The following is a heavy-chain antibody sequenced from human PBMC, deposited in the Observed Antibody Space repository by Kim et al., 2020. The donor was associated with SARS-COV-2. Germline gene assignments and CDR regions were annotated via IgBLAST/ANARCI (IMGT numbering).Heavy chain of an antibody. V-gene: IGHV3-33*01. CDR2: IWYDGSNK. CDR3: ARDSCSGGSCYPPPHGMDV. CDR1: GFTFSSYG. D-gene: IGHD2-15*01. J-gene: IGHJ6*02. Sequence: GGSLRLSCAASGFTFSSYGMHWVRQAPGKGLEWVAVIWYDGSNKYYADSVKGRFTISRDNSKNTLYLQMNSLRAEDTAVYYCARDSCSGGSCYPPPHGMDVWGQGTTVTVSS.